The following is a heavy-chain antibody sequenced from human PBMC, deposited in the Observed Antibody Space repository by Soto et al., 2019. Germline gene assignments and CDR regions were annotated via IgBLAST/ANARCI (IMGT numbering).Heavy chain of an antibody. CDR1: GFTFSSYS. D-gene: IGHD3-9*01. Sequence: PGGSLRLSCAASGFTFSSYSMHWVRQAPGKGLEYVSAINSNGGSTYYANSVKGRFTISRDNSKNTLYLQMGSLRAEDMAVYYSARGYDIFTGHSDYWGQGTLVTVSS. V-gene: IGHV3-64*01. CDR2: INSNGGST. J-gene: IGHJ4*02. CDR3: ARGYDIFTGHSDY.